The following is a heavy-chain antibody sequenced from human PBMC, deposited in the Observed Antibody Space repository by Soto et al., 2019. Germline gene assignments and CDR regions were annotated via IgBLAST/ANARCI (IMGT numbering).Heavy chain of an antibody. V-gene: IGHV1-46*01. CDR1: GYTFTSYY. Sequence: ASVKVSCKASGYTFTSYYMYWVRQAPGQGLERMGIINPSGGSTSYAQKFQGRVTMTRDTSTSTVYMELSSLRSEDTAVYYFARVEMATIKGNSFDICGQGTMVTVSS. CDR3: ARVEMATIKGNSFDI. J-gene: IGHJ3*02. D-gene: IGHD5-12*01. CDR2: INPSGGST.